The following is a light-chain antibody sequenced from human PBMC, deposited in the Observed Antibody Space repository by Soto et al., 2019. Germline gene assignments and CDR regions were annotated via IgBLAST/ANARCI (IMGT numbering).Light chain of an antibody. CDR2: DND. CDR1: SSNIGNNY. Sequence: QSVLTQPPSVSAAPGQKVTISCSGFSSNIGNNYVSWYQQLPGTAPKLLIYDNDKRPPGIPDRFSGSKSGTSATLGITGLQTGDEADYYCGTWDTSLSSGGVFGTGTKVTVL. J-gene: IGLJ1*01. CDR3: GTWDTSLSSGGV. V-gene: IGLV1-51*01.